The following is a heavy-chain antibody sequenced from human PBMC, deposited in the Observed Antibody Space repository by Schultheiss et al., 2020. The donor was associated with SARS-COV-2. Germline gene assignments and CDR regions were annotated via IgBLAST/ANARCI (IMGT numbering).Heavy chain of an antibody. J-gene: IGHJ3*02. Sequence: SETLSLTCTVSGGSISSYYWSWIRQPPGKGLEWIGYIYYSGSTNYNPSLKSRVTMSVDTSKNQFSLELSSVTAADTAVYYCAREWLPYDAFDIWGQGTMVTVSS. CDR1: GGSISSYY. CDR2: IYYSGST. D-gene: IGHD3-22*01. CDR3: AREWLPYDAFDI. V-gene: IGHV4-59*12.